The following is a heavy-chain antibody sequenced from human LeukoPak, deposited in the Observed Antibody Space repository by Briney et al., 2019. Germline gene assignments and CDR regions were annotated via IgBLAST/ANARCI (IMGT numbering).Heavy chain of an antibody. D-gene: IGHD2-2*01. V-gene: IGHV3-21*01. CDR1: GFTFSSYS. CDR3: ARNLGYCSSTSCPWDY. Sequence: PGGSLRLSCAASGFTFSSYSMNWVRQAPGKGLEWVSSISSSSSYIYYADSVKGRFTISRDNAKNSLCLQMNSLRAEDTAVYYCARNLGYCSSTSCPWDYWGQGTLVTVSS. J-gene: IGHJ4*02. CDR2: ISSSSSYI.